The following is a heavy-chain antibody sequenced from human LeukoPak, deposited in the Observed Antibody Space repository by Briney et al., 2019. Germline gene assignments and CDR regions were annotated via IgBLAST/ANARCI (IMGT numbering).Heavy chain of an antibody. CDR2: INPNSGGT. J-gene: IGHJ4*02. Sequence: GASVKVSCKASGYTFTGYYMHWVRQAPGQGLEWMGWINPNSGGTNYAQKFQGRVTMTRDTSISTAYMELSRLRSDDTAVYYYARNYYDSSGYYYKRCLDYWGQGTLVTVSS. CDR1: GYTFTGYY. D-gene: IGHD3-22*01. V-gene: IGHV1-2*02. CDR3: ARNYYDSSGYYYKRCLDY.